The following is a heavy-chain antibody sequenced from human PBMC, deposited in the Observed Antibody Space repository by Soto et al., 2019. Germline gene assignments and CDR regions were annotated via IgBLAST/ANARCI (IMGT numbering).Heavy chain of an antibody. CDR2: INPSGDT. Sequence: QVQLVQSGAEVKKPGASVKISCKASGDTFTSYYMHWVRQAPVQGLEWMGIINPSGDTSYAQKFQGRVTIPRDTSTSTVYMELSSLRSEDTAVYYCARVYCSGGGCYGIDYWGQGTLVTVSS. CDR3: ARVYCSGGGCYGIDY. D-gene: IGHD2-15*01. J-gene: IGHJ4*02. V-gene: IGHV1-46*01. CDR1: GDTFTSYY.